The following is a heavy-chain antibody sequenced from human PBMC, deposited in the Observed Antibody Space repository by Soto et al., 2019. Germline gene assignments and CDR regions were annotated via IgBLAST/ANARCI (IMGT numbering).Heavy chain of an antibody. V-gene: IGHV3-23*01. D-gene: IGHD2-15*01. Sequence: GGSLRLSCAASGFTFSSYAMSWVRQAPGKGLEWVSAISGSGGSTYYADSVKGRFTISRDNSKNTLYLQMNSLRAEDTAVYYCAKDAIVVVAATKYYFDYWGQGTLVTSPQ. CDR1: GFTFSSYA. CDR3: AKDAIVVVAATKYYFDY. CDR2: ISGSGGST. J-gene: IGHJ4*02.